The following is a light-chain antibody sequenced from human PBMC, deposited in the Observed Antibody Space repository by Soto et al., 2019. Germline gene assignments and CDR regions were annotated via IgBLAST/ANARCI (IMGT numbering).Light chain of an antibody. Sequence: QSVLAQPRSVSRSPGQSVTISCTGTSSDVGGHDRVSWYQQHPGKAPKCMIYDVNKRPSGVPDRFSGSKSGNTASLTISGLQAEDEADYFCCSFAGSRYLFGTGTKVTVL. CDR3: CSFAGSRYL. J-gene: IGLJ1*01. V-gene: IGLV2-11*01. CDR1: SSDVGGHDR. CDR2: DVN.